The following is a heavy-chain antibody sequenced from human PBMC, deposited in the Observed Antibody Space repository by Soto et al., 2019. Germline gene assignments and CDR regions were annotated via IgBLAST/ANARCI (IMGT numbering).Heavy chain of an antibody. J-gene: IGHJ4*02. V-gene: IGHV3-23*01. D-gene: IGHD6-19*01. CDR3: AIQPGVAVSAYYDY. CDR1: GFTFSEYA. Sequence: GGSLRLSCEGSGFTFSEYAMTWVRQAPGKGLEWVSDISASGLNRFYAGSVRGRFTISRDNSRNTSYLQMNSLRAEDTAVYYCAIQPGVAVSAYYDYWGPGTLVTVSS. CDR2: ISASGLNR.